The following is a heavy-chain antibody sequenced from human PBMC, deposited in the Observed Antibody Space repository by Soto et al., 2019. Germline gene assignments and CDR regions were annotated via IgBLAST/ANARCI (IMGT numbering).Heavy chain of an antibody. CDR1: GFTFSNYW. CDR3: ASGWMAAFDT. CDR2: IDTDGSTT. D-gene: IGHD2-2*03. V-gene: IGHV3-74*01. Sequence: GGSLRLSCATSGFTFSNYWMHWVRQVPGRGLEWVSRIDTDGSTTSYADSAKGRFTISRDNAKSTLSLQMNSLRAEDTAVYYCASGWMAAFDTWGQGTLVTVSS. J-gene: IGHJ5*02.